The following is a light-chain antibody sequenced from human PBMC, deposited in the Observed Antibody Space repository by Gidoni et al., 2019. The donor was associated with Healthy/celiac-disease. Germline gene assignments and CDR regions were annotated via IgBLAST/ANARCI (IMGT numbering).Light chain of an antibody. CDR3: QSYDSSLSGAGV. J-gene: IGLJ2*01. CDR1: SSNIGAGYD. Sequence: QSVLTQPPSVSRAPGQRVTISCTGSSSNIGAGYDVHWYQQIPGTAPKLPIYGNSNRPTGVPDRFSGSKSGTSASLAITGIQAEDEADYYCQSYDSSLSGAGVFGGGTKLTVL. CDR2: GNS. V-gene: IGLV1-40*01.